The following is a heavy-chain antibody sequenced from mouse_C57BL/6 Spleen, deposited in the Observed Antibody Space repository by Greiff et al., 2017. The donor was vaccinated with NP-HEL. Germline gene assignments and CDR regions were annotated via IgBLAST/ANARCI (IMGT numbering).Heavy chain of an antibody. J-gene: IGHJ3*01. D-gene: IGHD2-4*01. CDR1: GYTFTSYW. CDR2: IDPSDSET. CDR3: AIKPYDYGGFAY. Sequence: VQLQQSGAELVRPGSSVKLSCKASGYTFTSYWMHWVKQRPIQGLEWIGNIDPSDSETHYNQKFKDKATLTVDKSSSTAYMQLSSLTSEDSAVYYCAIKPYDYGGFAYWGQGTLVTVSA. V-gene: IGHV1-52*01.